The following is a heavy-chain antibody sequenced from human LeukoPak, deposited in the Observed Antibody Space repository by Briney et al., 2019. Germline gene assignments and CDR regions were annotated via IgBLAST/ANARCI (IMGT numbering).Heavy chain of an antibody. CDR3: ACGAYSSDAFDI. D-gene: IGHD6-13*01. Sequence: GGSLRLSCAASGFTFSSYAMSWVRQAPGKGLEWVSAISGSGGSTYYADSVKGRFTISRDNSKNTLYLQMNSLRAEDTAVYYYACGAYSSDAFDIWGQGTMVTVSS. J-gene: IGHJ3*02. CDR2: ISGSGGST. CDR1: GFTFSSYA. V-gene: IGHV3-23*01.